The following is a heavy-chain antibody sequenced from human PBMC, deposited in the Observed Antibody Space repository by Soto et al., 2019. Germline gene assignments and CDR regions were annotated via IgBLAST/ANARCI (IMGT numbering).Heavy chain of an antibody. D-gene: IGHD6-19*01. V-gene: IGHV3-23*01. CDR3: ARDFGRGSRQWLGQLDY. J-gene: IGHJ4*02. CDR2: ITGSGSSI. Sequence: DVQLLESGGGLVQPGGSLKLSCVASGFSFNKYAMIWVRQAPGKGQEWVSGITGSGSSIQYTASVKGRFTISRDNSKNTVYLQMDYLRAEDTAMYYCARDFGRGSRQWLGQLDYWGQGTLVTVSS. CDR1: GFSFNKYA.